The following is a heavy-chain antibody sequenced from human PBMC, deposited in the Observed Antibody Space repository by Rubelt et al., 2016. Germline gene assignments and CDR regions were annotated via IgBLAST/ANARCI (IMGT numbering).Heavy chain of an antibody. CDR1: GYAFTDYY. Sequence: QVQLVQSGAEVKKPGASVKVSCKASGYAFTDYYMHWVRQAPGQGLEWMGWIIPILGKPDYAQRFQDRVTIISARSTSTAYMELGSLRSDETAVYYCATEMGAMGGTSWSWGQGTLVTVSS. CDR2: IIPILGKP. CDR3: ATEMGAMGGTSWS. V-gene: IGHV1-69*10. D-gene: IGHD5-24*01. J-gene: IGHJ5*02.